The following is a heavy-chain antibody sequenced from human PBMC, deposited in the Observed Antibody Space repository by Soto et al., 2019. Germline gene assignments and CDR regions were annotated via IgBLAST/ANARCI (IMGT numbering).Heavy chain of an antibody. D-gene: IGHD3-10*01. CDR2: ISAYNGNT. J-gene: IGHJ4*02. CDR3: ARVYLARRVYEVFGY. CDR1: GYTFTSYG. V-gene: IGHV1-18*01. Sequence: QVPLVQSGAEVKKPGASVKVSCKASGYTFTSYGISWVRQAPGQGLEWMGWISAYNGNTNYAQKLQGRVTMTTDTSTSTAYMELRSLRSDDTAVYYCARVYLARRVYEVFGYWGQGTLVTVSS.